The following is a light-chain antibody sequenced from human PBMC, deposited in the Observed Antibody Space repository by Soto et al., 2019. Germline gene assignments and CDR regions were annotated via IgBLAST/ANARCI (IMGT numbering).Light chain of an antibody. Sequence: QPVLTQPPSVSGAPGQRVTISCTGGSSNIGAGYAVNWYQQVPGTAPRLLIYANNNRPSGVPDRFSGSKSGTSASLAITGLQADDEAEYYCQSYDFGLSAHNYVFGTGTKVTVL. J-gene: IGLJ1*01. CDR3: QSYDFGLSAHNYV. CDR2: ANN. CDR1: SSNIGAGYA. V-gene: IGLV1-40*01.